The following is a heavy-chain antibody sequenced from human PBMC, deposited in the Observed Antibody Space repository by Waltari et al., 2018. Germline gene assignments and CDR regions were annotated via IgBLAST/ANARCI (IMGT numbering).Heavy chain of an antibody. Sequence: QVQLQESGPGLVKPSQTLSLTCTVSGGSISSGSYYGSWIRQPAGKGLEWMGRIYTSGSTNYNPSLKSRVTISVDTSKNQFSLKLSSVTAADTAVYYCARDLRGYFDYWGQGTLVTVSS. D-gene: IGHD3-10*01. CDR2: IYTSGST. CDR1: GGSISSGSYY. CDR3: ARDLRGYFDY. V-gene: IGHV4-61*02. J-gene: IGHJ4*02.